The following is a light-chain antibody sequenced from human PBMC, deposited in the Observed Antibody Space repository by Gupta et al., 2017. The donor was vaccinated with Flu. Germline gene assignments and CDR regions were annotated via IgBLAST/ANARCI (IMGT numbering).Light chain of an antibody. CDR2: WAS. V-gene: IGKV4-1*01. CDR1: QSVLYSSNNKNY. Sequence: SLGERATINYKSSQSVLYSSNNKNYLAWFQQKPGQPPKLLIYWASTRESGVPDRFSGSGSGTDFTLTISNLQAEDVAVYYCQQFYITPRTFGQGTKLEIK. CDR3: QQFYITPRT. J-gene: IGKJ2*01.